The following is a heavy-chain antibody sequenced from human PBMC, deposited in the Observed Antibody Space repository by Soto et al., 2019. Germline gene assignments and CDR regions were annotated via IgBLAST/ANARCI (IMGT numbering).Heavy chain of an antibody. CDR2: IYYSGST. V-gene: IGHV4-61*01. Sequence: QVQLQESGPGLVKPSETLSLTCTVSGGSVSSGSYYWSWIRQPPGKGLEWIGYIYYSGSTNYNPSRKSRVTISVDTSKNQFSLKLNSGTAADTAVYYCASYSSGWYDVSYWGQGTLVTVS. J-gene: IGHJ4*02. CDR3: ASYSSGWYDVSY. CDR1: GGSVSSGSYY. D-gene: IGHD6-19*01.